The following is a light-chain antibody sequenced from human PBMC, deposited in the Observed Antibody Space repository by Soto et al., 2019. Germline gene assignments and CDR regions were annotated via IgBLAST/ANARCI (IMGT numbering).Light chain of an antibody. CDR2: LNSDGSH. CDR3: QTWGTGLGV. J-gene: IGLJ3*02. V-gene: IGLV4-69*01. Sequence: LVLTQSPSASASLGASVKLTCTLSSGHSNYAIAWHQQQPEKGPRYLMKLNSDGSHSKGDGIPDRFSGSSSGAERYLTISSLQYEAEADYYCQTWGTGLGVFGGGTKLTVL. CDR1: SGHSNYA.